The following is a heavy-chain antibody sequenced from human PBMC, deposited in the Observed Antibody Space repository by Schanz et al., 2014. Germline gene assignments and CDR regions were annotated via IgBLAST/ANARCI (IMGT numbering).Heavy chain of an antibody. CDR1: GYIFGSHG. J-gene: IGHJ3*02. CDR3: ARVHIATYHYNSPGAFDI. D-gene: IGHD3-10*01. V-gene: IGHV1-18*01. Sequence: QLMQSGSEVRKPGASVKVSCKASGYIFGSHGMTWVRQAPGQGPELMGWINAHTGNTQYAQKFQDRVNMTRDTFTTTVHLELTRLRTDDTAIYYCARVHIATYHYNSPGAFDIWGQGTMVTVSP. CDR2: INAHTGNT.